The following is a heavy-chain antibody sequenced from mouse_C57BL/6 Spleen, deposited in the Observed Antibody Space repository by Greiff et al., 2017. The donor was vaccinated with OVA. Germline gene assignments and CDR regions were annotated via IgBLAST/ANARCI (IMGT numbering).Heavy chain of an antibody. V-gene: IGHV1-76*01. J-gene: IGHJ4*01. CDR3: ARYRVYAMDY. CDR2: IYPGSGNT. CDR1: GYTFTDYY. Sequence: QVQLQQSGAELVRPGASVKLSCKASGYTFTDYYINWVKQRPGQGLEWIARIYPGSGNTYYNEKFKGKATLTAEKSSSTAYMQLSSLTSEDSAVYFCARYRVYAMDYWGQGTSVTVSS.